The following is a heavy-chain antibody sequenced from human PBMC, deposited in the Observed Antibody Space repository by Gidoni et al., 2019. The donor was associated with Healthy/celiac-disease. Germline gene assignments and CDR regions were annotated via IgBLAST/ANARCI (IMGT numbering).Heavy chain of an antibody. CDR2: IYYSGST. J-gene: IGHJ6*02. CDR1: GGSISSSSYY. Sequence: QLQLHESGPGLVKPSDPLSLPCTGSGGSISSSSYYWGWIRQPPGKGLEWIGSIYYSGSTYYNPSLKSRVTISVDTSKNQFSLKLSSVTAADTAVYYCASSFGVGMDVWGQGTTVTVSS. D-gene: IGHD3-16*01. CDR3: ASSFGVGMDV. V-gene: IGHV4-39*01.